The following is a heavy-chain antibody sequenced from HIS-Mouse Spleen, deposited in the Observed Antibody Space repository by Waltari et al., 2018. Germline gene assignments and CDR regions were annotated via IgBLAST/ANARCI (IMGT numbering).Heavy chain of an antibody. J-gene: IGHJ6*02. CDR2: ISYDGSNK. CDR3: ARGGIVLMTCMDV. Sequence: QEQLVESGGGVVQPGRSLRLSCAASGFTFSSYAMHWVRQAPGKGLEWVAVISYDGSNKYYADSVKGRFTISRDNSKNTLYLQMNSLRAEDTAVYYCARGGIVLMTCMDVWGQGTTVTVSS. V-gene: IGHV3-30*04. D-gene: IGHD2-8*01. CDR1: GFTFSSYA.